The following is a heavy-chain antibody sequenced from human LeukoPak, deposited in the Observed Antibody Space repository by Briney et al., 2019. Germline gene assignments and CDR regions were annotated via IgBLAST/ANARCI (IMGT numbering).Heavy chain of an antibody. D-gene: IGHD3-10*01. CDR3: ARGRLGGSGSYYNVLDY. J-gene: IGHJ4*02. CDR1: GGSISGYY. V-gene: IGHV4-59*01. CDR2: ISYSGST. Sequence: SETLSLTCTVSGGSISGYYWSWIRQPPGKGLEWIGYISYSGSTNYNPSLKSRVTISVDTSRNQFSLKLSSVTAADTAVYYCARGRLGGSGSYYNVLDYWGQGTLVTVSS.